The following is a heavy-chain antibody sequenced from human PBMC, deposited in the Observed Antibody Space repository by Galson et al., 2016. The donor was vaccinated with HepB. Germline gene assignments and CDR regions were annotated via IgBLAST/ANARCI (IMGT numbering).Heavy chain of an antibody. V-gene: IGHV4-59*08. CDR3: ARHRQAVAGIFDY. CDR2: VYDSGIT. Sequence: ETLSLTCTVSGGSISSDYWSWIRQPPGKGLEWIGYVYDSGITKYDPSLMSRVTISVDTSKTQFSLNLRSVTAADTAVYYCARHRQAVAGIFDYWGQGKMVTVSS. D-gene: IGHD6-19*01. J-gene: IGHJ4*02. CDR1: GGSISSDY.